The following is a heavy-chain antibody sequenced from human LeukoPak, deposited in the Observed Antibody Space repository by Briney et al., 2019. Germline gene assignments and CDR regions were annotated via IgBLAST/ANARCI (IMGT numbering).Heavy chain of an antibody. CDR3: APRGSSGWYPFDY. J-gene: IGHJ4*02. CDR2: ISGSGGST. D-gene: IGHD6-19*01. Sequence: QTGGSLRLSCVGSGFTFNTYWIHWVRQAPGKGLEWVSAISGSGGSTYYADSVKGRFTISRDNSKNTLYLQMNSLRAEDTAVYYCAPRGSSGWYPFDYWGQGTLVTVSS. CDR1: GFTFNTYW. V-gene: IGHV3-23*01.